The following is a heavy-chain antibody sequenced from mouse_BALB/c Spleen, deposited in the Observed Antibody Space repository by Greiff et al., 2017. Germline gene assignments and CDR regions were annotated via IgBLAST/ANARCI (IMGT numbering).Heavy chain of an antibody. J-gene: IGHJ3*01. D-gene: IGHD2-1*01. CDR3: ARAYGNYAWFAY. CDR1: GFTFTDYY. V-gene: IGHV7-3*02. Sequence: EVQGVESGGGLVQPGGSLRLSCATSGFTFTDYYMSWVRQPPGKALEWLGFIRNKANGYTTEYSASVKGRFTISRDNSQSILYLQMNTLRAEDSATYYCARAYGNYAWFAYWGQGTLVTVSA. CDR2: IRNKANGYTT.